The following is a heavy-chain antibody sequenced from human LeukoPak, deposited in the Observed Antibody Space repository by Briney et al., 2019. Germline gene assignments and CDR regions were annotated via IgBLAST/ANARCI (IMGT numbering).Heavy chain of an antibody. CDR3: ARGGGDYSRYYYGMDV. CDR2: INSDGSST. D-gene: IGHD4-17*01. Sequence: GGSLRLSCAASGFTFSSYWMLWVRQAPGKGLVWVSRINSDGSSTTYADSVKGRFTISRDNSKNTLSLQMNSLRAEDTAVYYCARGGGDYSRYYYGMDVWGQGTTVTVSS. CDR1: GFTFSSYW. J-gene: IGHJ6*02. V-gene: IGHV3-74*01.